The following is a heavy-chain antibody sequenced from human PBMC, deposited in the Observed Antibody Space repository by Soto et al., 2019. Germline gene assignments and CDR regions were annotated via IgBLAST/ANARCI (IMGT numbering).Heavy chain of an antibody. D-gene: IGHD4-17*01. J-gene: IGHJ5*02. CDR2: ITAVFGTE. CDR3: ARSLEGTTVTNWFDP. V-gene: IGHV1-69*01. CDR1: ADTFNSYS. Sequence: QVQLVQSGAEVKKTGSSVKVSCKASADTFNSYSLSWLRQAPGQRLEWMGGITAVFGTEDYAQSFDDRLTITADDSTSTVSMELSSLRSDDTAGYYCARSLEGTTVTNWFDPWGQGALVTVSS.